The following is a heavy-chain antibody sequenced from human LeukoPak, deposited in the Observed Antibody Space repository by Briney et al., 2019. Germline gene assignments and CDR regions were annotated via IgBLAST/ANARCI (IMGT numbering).Heavy chain of an antibody. V-gene: IGHV3-48*02. J-gene: IGHJ4*02. CDR2: INPSSTTI. CDR1: GFTFDDYG. Sequence: GRSLRLSCAASGFTFDDYGMSWVRQAPGKGLEWVSYINPSSTTIYYADSVKGRFTISRDNAKNSLYLQMDSLRDEDTAVYYCARAQDPTILSYFDYWGQGTLVTVSS. CDR3: ARAQDPTILSYFDY. D-gene: IGHD5-24*01.